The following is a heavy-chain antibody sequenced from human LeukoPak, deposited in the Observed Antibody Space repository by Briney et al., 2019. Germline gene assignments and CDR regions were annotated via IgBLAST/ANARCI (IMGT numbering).Heavy chain of an antibody. D-gene: IGHD3-10*01. V-gene: IGHV1-69*01. Sequence: SVKVSCKASGGTFSSYAISWVRQAPGQGLEWMGGIIPIFGTANYAQKFQGRVTITADESTSTAYMELSSLRSEDTAVYYCARGADGYHGSGLDYYYYGMDVWGKGTTVTVSS. CDR1: GGTFSSYA. CDR2: IIPIFGTA. CDR3: ARGADGYHGSGLDYYYYGMDV. J-gene: IGHJ6*04.